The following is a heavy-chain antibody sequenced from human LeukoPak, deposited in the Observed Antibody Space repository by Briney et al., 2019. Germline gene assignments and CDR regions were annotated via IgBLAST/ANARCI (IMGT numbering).Heavy chain of an antibody. CDR3: GLVGY. V-gene: IGHV3-30*04. CDR2: ISYDGSNK. CDR1: GFTFSSYA. J-gene: IGHJ4*02. Sequence: GGSLRLFCAASGFTFSSYAMHWVRQAPGKGLEWVAVISYDGSNKYYADSVKGRFTISRDNSKNTLYLQMNSLRAGDTAVYYCGLVGYWGQGTLVTVSS.